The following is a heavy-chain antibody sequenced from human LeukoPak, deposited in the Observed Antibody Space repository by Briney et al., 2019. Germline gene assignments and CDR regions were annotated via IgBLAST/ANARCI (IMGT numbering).Heavy chain of an antibody. CDR3: ARAFPAEVSCSGGSCYFFDY. V-gene: IGHV4-34*01. CDR1: GGSLSGNY. D-gene: IGHD2-15*01. CDR2: INHGGST. J-gene: IGHJ4*02. Sequence: PSETLSLTCAVYGGSLSGNYWNWIRQPPGKGLEWIGEINHGGSTNFNPSLKSRVTISVDTSKNQFSLNLTSVTAADTAVYYCARAFPAEVSCSGGSCYFFDYWGQGNLVTVSS.